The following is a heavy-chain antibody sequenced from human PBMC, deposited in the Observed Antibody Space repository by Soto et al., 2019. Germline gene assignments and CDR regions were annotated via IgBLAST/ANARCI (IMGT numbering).Heavy chain of an antibody. CDR2: IYYSGST. J-gene: IGHJ4*02. CDR1: GGSISSNYYY. V-gene: IGHV4-39*01. D-gene: IGHD1-26*01. Sequence: QLQLQESGPGLVKPSETLSLTCTVSGGSISSNYYYWGWIRQPPGKGLEWIGSIYYSGSTYYNPPLKSRVTISVDTSKNQFSLKLSSVTAADTAVYYCARPSGSYLYYFDYWGQGTLVTVSS. CDR3: ARPSGSYLYYFDY.